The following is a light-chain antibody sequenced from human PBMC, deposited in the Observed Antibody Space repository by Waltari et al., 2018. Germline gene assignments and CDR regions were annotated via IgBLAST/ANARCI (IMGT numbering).Light chain of an antibody. Sequence: SYVVTQSPSVSVAPGETARITCGGDNNGRKSGHWYQQRPGQAPVLVISYDSDRPSGIPERFSCSNSGNTATLTISWVEADDEADYYCLVWHSTTDHHGVFGGGTKLTVL. J-gene: IGLJ2*01. V-gene: IGLV3-21*04. CDR2: YDS. CDR1: NNGRKS. CDR3: LVWHSTTDHHGV.